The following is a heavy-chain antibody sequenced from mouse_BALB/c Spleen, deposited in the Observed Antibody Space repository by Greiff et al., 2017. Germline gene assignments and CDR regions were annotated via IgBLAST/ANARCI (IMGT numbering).Heavy chain of an antibody. Sequence: VQLQQSGPGLVKPSQSLSLTCSVTGYSITSGYYWNWIRQFPGNKLEWMGYISYDGSNNYNPSLKNRISITRDTSKNQFFLKLNSVTTEDTATYYCERRGYGSSYGYFDVWGAGTTVTVSS. CDR1: GYSITSGYY. CDR3: ERRGYGSSYGYFDV. J-gene: IGHJ1*01. V-gene: IGHV3-6*02. CDR2: ISYDGSN. D-gene: IGHD1-1*01.